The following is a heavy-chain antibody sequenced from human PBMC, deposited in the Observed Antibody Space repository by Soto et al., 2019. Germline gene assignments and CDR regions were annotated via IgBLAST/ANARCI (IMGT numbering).Heavy chain of an antibody. CDR2: IYTSGST. CDR3: ARVGGVVAANSSYYFDY. J-gene: IGHJ4*02. Sequence: PATPSLTSTDYGGSISSYYWSWIRQPAGKGLEWLVRIYTSGSTNYNPSLKRRVPMSVDTSKNQFSLKLSSLTAADTAVYYCARVGGVVAANSSYYFDYWGQGTLVTVSS. V-gene: IGHV4-4*07. D-gene: IGHD2-15*01. CDR1: GGSISSYY.